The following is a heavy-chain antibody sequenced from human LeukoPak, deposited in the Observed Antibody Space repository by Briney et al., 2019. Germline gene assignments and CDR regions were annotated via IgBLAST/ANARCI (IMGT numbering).Heavy chain of an antibody. CDR2: IYPGDSDT. D-gene: IGHD5-12*01. J-gene: IGHJ5*01. V-gene: IGHV5-51*01. CDR1: GYSFTTYW. CDR3: AVKGYSGYDNSWFDS. Sequence: GESLKISCKGSGYSFTTYWIGWVRQVPGKGLEWMGIIYPGDSDTRYSPSFQGQVTISADKSISTAYLQWSSLKASDTAMYYCAVKGYSGYDNSWFDSWGQGTLVTVSS.